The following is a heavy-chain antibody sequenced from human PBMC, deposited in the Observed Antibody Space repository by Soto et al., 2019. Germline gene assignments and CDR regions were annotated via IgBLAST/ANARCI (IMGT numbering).Heavy chain of an antibody. Sequence: QVQLVESGGGVVQPGRSLRLSCAASGFTFSSYGMHWVRQAPGKGLEWVAVISYDGSNKYYADSVKGRFTISRDNSKNTLYLQRNSLRAEGTAVYYCAKERVVVTATPDFDYWGQGTLVTVSS. CDR2: ISYDGSNK. CDR1: GFTFSSYG. J-gene: IGHJ4*02. V-gene: IGHV3-30*18. CDR3: AKERVVVTATPDFDY. D-gene: IGHD2-21*02.